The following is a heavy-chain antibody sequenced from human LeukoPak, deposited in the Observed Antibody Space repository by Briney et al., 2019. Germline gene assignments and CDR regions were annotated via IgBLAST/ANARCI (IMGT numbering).Heavy chain of an antibody. J-gene: IGHJ4*02. CDR3: ARDQSCSGGSCYYPLDY. CDR1: GGTFSSYA. D-gene: IGHD2-15*01. V-gene: IGHV1-69*13. Sequence: ASVKVSCKASGGTFSSYAISWVRQAPGQGLEWMGGIIPIFGIANYAQKFQGRVTITADESTSTAYMELSSLRSEDTAVYYCARDQSCSGGSCYYPLDYWGQGTLVTVSS. CDR2: IIPIFGIA.